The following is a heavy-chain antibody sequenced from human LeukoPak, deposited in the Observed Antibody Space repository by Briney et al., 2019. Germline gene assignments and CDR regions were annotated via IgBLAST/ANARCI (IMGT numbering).Heavy chain of an antibody. J-gene: IGHJ1*01. Sequence: ASVKVSCNTPGYTFTSYGISWVRQAPGQGLEYMGWINTYNGHTNYAQKLQGRVTVTTDTSTSTAYLELRSPRSDDTAVYYCARDGPRGYFQHWGQGTLITVSS. V-gene: IGHV1-18*01. D-gene: IGHD1-14*01. CDR2: INTYNGHT. CDR1: GYTFTSYG. CDR3: ARDGPRGYFQH.